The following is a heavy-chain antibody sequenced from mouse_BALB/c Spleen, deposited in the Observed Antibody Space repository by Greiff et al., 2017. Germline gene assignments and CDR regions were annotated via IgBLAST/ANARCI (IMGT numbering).Heavy chain of an antibody. V-gene: IGHV5-17*02. Sequence: EVKLMESGGGLVQPGGSRKLSCAASGFTFSSFGMHWVRQAPEKGLEWVAYISSGSSTIYYADTVKGRFTISRDNPKNTLFLQMTSLRSEDTAMYYCATYGNYVPYWGQGTTLTVAS. CDR2: ISSGSSTI. J-gene: IGHJ2*01. CDR3: ATYGNYVPY. D-gene: IGHD2-1*01. CDR1: GFTFSSFG.